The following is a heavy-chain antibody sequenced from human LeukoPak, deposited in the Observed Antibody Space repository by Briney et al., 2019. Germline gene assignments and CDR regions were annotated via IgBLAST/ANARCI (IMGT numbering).Heavy chain of an antibody. CDR1: GFTFGDYA. CDR2: IRSKAYGGTT. D-gene: IGHD3-22*01. Sequence: GGSLRLSCTASGFTFGDYAMSWFRQTPGKGLEWVGFIRSKAYGGTTEYAASVKGRFTISRDDSKSIAYPQMNTLKTEDTAVYYCTRQGLAYYYDSSGYYPPGYWGQGTLVTVSS. CDR3: TRQGLAYYYDSSGYYPPGY. J-gene: IGHJ4*02. V-gene: IGHV3-49*03.